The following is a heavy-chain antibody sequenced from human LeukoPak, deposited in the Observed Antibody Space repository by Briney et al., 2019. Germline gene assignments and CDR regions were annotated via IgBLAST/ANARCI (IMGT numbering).Heavy chain of an antibody. D-gene: IGHD6-13*01. CDR2: IYYSGST. V-gene: IGHV4-39*07. CDR1: GGSISSSSYY. Sequence: SETLSLTCTVSGGSISSSSYYWGWIRQPPGKGLEWIGTIYYSGSTYYNPSLKSRVTISVDTSKNQFSLKLSSVTAADTAVYYCARGRIAEAGTGAYFDYWGQGTLVTVSS. J-gene: IGHJ4*02. CDR3: ARGRIAEAGTGAYFDY.